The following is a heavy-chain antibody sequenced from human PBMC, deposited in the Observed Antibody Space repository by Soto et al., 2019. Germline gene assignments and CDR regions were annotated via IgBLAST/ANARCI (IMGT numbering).Heavy chain of an antibody. D-gene: IGHD2-2*01. J-gene: IGHJ6*02. CDR3: GIGYQLREGMDV. V-gene: IGHV3-48*02. CDR2: ISSSSSTI. CDR1: GFTFSSYS. Sequence: EVQLMESGGGLVQPGGSLRLSCAASGFTFSSYSMNWVRQAPGKGLEWVSYISSSSSTIYYADSVKGRFTISRDNAKNSLYLQMNSLRDEDTAVYYCGIGYQLREGMDVWGQGTTVTVSS.